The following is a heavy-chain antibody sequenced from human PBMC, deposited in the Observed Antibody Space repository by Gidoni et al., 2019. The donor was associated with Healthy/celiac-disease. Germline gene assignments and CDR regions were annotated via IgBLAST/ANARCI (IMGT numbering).Heavy chain of an antibody. CDR2: IWYDGSNK. V-gene: IGHV3-33*01. CDR1: GFTFSSYG. Sequence: QVQLVESGGGVVQPGRSLILSCSASGFTFSSYGMHWVRQAPGKGLEWVAVIWYDGSNKYYADSVKGRFTISRDNSKNTLYLQMNSLRAEDTAVYYCARGIAAGYYYYGMDVWGQGTTVTVSS. CDR3: ARGIAAGYYYYGMDV. D-gene: IGHD6-25*01. J-gene: IGHJ6*02.